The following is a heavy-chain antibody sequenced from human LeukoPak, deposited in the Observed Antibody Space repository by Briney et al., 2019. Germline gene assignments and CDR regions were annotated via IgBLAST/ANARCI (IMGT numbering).Heavy chain of an antibody. D-gene: IGHD3-3*01. CDR2: VYSSGSP. V-gene: IGHV4-59*08. CDR1: GGSIGRYH. J-gene: IGHJ6*03. Sequence: SEALSLPCIVSGGSIGRYHWSWLRPPPGKGLEWIGYVYSSGSPTHAPSLKTRVPISLDTTMNQFSLKLTSVTAADTAVYFCARGLVSDFWSGYYPQHYYYYIDVWGKGTPVTVSS. CDR3: ARGLVSDFWSGYYPQHYYYYIDV.